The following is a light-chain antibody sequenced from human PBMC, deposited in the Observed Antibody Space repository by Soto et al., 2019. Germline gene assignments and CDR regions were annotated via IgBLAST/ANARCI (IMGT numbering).Light chain of an antibody. J-gene: IGKJ5*01. V-gene: IGKV1-5*01. CDR1: QSIGTL. CDR3: QQFRTCPIA. Sequence: DIQMTQSPSTLSASLGAKVTITCRASQSIGTLLSWYQQTPARAPDLLIYDAASLQSGVPSRFSGSGTVTEFALSICSLQTDDVANYFCQQFRTCPIAFDQGKQLEIK. CDR2: DAA.